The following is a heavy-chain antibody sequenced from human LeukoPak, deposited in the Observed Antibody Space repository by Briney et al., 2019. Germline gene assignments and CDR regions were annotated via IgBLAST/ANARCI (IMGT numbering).Heavy chain of an antibody. Sequence: SETLSLTCTVSGGSISSSGYYWGWIRQPPGPGLEWIGSIYYSGSTYYNPSLKSRVTISVDTSKNQFSLKLSSVTAADTAVYYCARQWLADPFDYWGQGTLVTVSS. CDR3: ARQWLADPFDY. V-gene: IGHV4-39*01. J-gene: IGHJ4*02. D-gene: IGHD6-19*01. CDR1: GGSISSSGYY. CDR2: IYYSGST.